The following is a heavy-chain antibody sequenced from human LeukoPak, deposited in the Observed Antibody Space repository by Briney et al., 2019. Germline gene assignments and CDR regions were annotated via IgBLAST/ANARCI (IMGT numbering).Heavy chain of an antibody. J-gene: IGHJ6*02. V-gene: IGHV3-15*01. CDR1: GFNFKYVW. CDR3: TTERNWELLRPYGLDI. CDR2: IRTKIEGETR. D-gene: IGHD1-26*01. Sequence: PGGSLRLSCAASGFNFKYVWMNWVRQVPGKGLEWVGRIRTKIEGETRDYSAPVKGRFIISRDDSKTTLYLQMNGLKTEDSAVYYCTTERNWELLRPYGLDIWGQGTTVIVSS.